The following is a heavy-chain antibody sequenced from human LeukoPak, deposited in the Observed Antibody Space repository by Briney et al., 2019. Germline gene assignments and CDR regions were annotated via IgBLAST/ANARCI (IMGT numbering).Heavy chain of an antibody. Sequence: SETLSLTCTVSGGSISSSSYYWGWIRQPPGKGLEWIGSIYYSGSTYYNPSLKSRVTISVDTSKNQFSLKLSSMTAADTAVYYCARGYDFNPWGQGTLVTVSS. CDR3: ARGYDFNP. CDR2: IYYSGST. CDR1: GGSISSSSYY. D-gene: IGHD3-3*01. V-gene: IGHV4-39*07. J-gene: IGHJ5*02.